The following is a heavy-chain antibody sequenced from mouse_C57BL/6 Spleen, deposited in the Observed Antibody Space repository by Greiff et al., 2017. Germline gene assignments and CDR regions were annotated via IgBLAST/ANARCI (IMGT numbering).Heavy chain of an antibody. CDR2: ISYGGSN. Sequence: EVQRVESGPGLVKPSQSLSLTCSVTGYSITSGYYWNWIRQFPGNKLEWMGYISYGGSNNYNPSLKNRISITRDTSKNQFFLKLNSVTTEDTATYYCAGTGSYFDYWGQGTTLTVSS. J-gene: IGHJ2*01. CDR3: AGTGSYFDY. V-gene: IGHV3-6*01. CDR1: GYSITSGYY. D-gene: IGHD4-1*01.